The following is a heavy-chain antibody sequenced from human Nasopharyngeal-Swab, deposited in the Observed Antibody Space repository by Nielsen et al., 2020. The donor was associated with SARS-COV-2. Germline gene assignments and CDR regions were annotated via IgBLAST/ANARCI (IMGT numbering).Heavy chain of an antibody. V-gene: IGHV3-30-3*01. CDR2: ISYDGSNK. D-gene: IGHD1-26*01. Sequence: VRQAPGKGLEWVAVISYDGSNKYYADSVKGRFTISRDNSKNSLYLQMNSLRAEDTAVYYCARDGLVGATTGFDIWGQGTMVTVSS. CDR3: ARDGLVGATTGFDI. J-gene: IGHJ3*02.